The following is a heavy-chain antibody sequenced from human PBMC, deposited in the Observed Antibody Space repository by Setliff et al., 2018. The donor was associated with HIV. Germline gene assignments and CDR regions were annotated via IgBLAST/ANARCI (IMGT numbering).Heavy chain of an antibody. CDR1: GFTVSSNY. CDR3: AREREDQDFDYSYGMDV. V-gene: IGHV3-21*01. CDR2: ISTSGGAA. J-gene: IGHJ6*02. D-gene: IGHD2-15*01. Sequence: GGSLRLSCAASGFTVSSNYMNWARQAPGKGLEWVSAISTSGGAADYADSVKGRSTISRDNAKNSLYLQMNSLRADDTAVYYCAREREDQDFDYSYGMDVWGQGTTVTVSS.